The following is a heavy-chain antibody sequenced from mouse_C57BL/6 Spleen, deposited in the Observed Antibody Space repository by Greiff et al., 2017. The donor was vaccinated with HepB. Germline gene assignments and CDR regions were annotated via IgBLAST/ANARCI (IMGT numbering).Heavy chain of an antibody. J-gene: IGHJ4*01. CDR1: GFTFSSYA. V-gene: IGHV5-4*01. Sequence: EVMLVESGGGLVKPGGSLKLSCAASGFTFSSYAMSWVRQTPEKRLEWVATISDGGSYTYYPDNVKGRFTISRDNAKNNLYLQMSHLKSEDTAIYYCARDSDYSNLYAMDYWGQGTSVTVSS. CDR3: ARDSDYSNLYAMDY. CDR2: ISDGGSYT. D-gene: IGHD2-5*01.